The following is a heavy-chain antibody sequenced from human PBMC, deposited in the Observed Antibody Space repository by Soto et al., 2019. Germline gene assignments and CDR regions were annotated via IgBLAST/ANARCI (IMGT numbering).Heavy chain of an antibody. V-gene: IGHV3-66*04. CDR3: ARQLDY. CDR2: IYSGGKT. J-gene: IGHJ4*02. CDR1: GFIVSDNY. Sequence: EVKVVESGGGLVQPGGSLRLSCAASGFIVSDNYMTWVRQAPGKGLEWVSVIYSGGKTDYTDSVKGSFTVSRDISKNTMYLQMNSLRAEDTAVYYCARQLDYWGQGTLVIVSS.